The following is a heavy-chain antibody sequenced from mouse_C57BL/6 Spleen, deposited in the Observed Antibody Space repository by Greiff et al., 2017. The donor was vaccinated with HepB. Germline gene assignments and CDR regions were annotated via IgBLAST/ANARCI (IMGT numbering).Heavy chain of an antibody. CDR2: INPNNGGT. V-gene: IGHV1-18*01. CDR1: GYTFTDYN. J-gene: IGHJ2*01. Sequence: VQLQRSGPELVKPGASVKIPCKASGYTFTDYNMDWVKQSHGKSLEWIGDINPNNGGTIYNQKFKGKATLTVDKSSSTAYMELRSLTSEDTAVYYCARGGHYSNPGGFDYWGQGTTLTVSS. CDR3: ARGGHYSNPGGFDY. D-gene: IGHD2-5*01.